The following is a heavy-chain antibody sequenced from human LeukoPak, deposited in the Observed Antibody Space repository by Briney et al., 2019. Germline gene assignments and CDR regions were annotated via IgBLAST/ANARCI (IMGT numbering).Heavy chain of an antibody. J-gene: IGHJ4*02. CDR3: ANNSGYYHHYYIDH. CDR2: IYHSRST. Sequence: SETLSLTCTVSGYSISSGYYWDWIRQPPGKGLEWIGNIYHSRSTYYNPSLKSRVTISVDTSKNQFSMKLNSVTAADTAVYYCANNSGYYHHYYIDHWGLGTLVTVSS. CDR1: GYSISSGYY. V-gene: IGHV4-38-2*02. D-gene: IGHD3-22*01.